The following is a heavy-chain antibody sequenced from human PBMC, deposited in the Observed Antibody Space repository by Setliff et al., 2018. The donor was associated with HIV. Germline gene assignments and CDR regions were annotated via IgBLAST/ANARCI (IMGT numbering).Heavy chain of an antibody. Sequence: GGSLRLSCAASGFTFSSYSMNWVRQAPGKGLEWVSSISGSSSYIYYADSVKGRFTSSRDNAKNSLYLQMNSLRADDTAVYYCARDRDYGDYFQLYYYYYCCMDVWGQGTSVTVSS. D-gene: IGHD4-17*01. CDR1: GFTFSSYS. CDR2: ISGSSSYI. V-gene: IGHV3-21*01. J-gene: IGHJ6*02. CDR3: ARDRDYGDYFQLYYYYYCCMDV.